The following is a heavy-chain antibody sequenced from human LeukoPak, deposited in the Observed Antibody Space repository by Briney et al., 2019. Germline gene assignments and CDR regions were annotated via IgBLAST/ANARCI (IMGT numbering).Heavy chain of an antibody. V-gene: IGHV1-46*01. J-gene: IGHJ1*01. CDR1: GYTFPSYF. Sequence: ASVKVSCKASGYTFPSYFMHWVRQAPGQGLEWMGIINPTGGSTTYAQKFQGRVTMTRDTSTSTVYMELSSLRSDDTAVYYCATDDYRIVGATEYFQHWGQGTLVTVSS. CDR2: INPTGGST. D-gene: IGHD1-26*01. CDR3: ATDDYRIVGATEYFQH.